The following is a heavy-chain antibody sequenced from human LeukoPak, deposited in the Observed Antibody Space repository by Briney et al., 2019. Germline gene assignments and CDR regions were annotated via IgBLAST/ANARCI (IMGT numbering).Heavy chain of an antibody. CDR3: ARWAIAAAGKTGGVY. CDR2: ISYDGSNK. V-gene: IGHV3-30*03. CDR1: GFTFSSYG. J-gene: IGHJ4*02. D-gene: IGHD6-13*01. Sequence: GGSLRLSCAASGFTFSSYGMPWVRQAPGKGLEWVAVISYDGSNKYYADSVKGRFTISRDNSKNTLYLQMNSLRAEDTAVYYCARWAIAAAGKTGGVYWGQGTLVTVSS.